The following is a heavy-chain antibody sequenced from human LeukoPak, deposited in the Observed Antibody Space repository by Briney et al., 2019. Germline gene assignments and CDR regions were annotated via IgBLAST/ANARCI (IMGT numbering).Heavy chain of an antibody. CDR2: IYYSGST. Sequence: SETLSLTCTVSGGSISSYYWSWIRQPPGKGLEWIGYIYYSGSTNYNPSLKSRVTISVDTSKNQFSLKLSSVTAADTAVYYCARTTEAHSWRTRYYNYYMDVWGKGTTVTVSS. CDR1: GGSISSYY. J-gene: IGHJ6*03. V-gene: IGHV4-59*01. CDR3: ARTTEAHSWRTRYYNYYMDV. D-gene: IGHD6-13*01.